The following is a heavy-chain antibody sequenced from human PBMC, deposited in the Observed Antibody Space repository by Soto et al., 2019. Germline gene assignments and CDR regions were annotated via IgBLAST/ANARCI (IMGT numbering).Heavy chain of an antibody. D-gene: IGHD6-13*01. Sequence: ASVKVSCKVSGYTLTELSMHWVRQAPGKGLEWMGGFDPEDGETIYAQKFQGRVTMTEDTSTDTAYMELSSLRSEDTAVYYCAGIAAAEYYYYYGMDVWGQGTTVTVSS. J-gene: IGHJ6*02. CDR2: FDPEDGET. V-gene: IGHV1-24*01. CDR1: GYTLTELS. CDR3: AGIAAAEYYYYYGMDV.